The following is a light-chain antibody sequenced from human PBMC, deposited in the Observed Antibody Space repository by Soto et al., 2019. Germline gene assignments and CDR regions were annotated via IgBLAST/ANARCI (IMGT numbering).Light chain of an antibody. CDR1: SSNIGASYA. J-gene: IGLJ3*02. V-gene: IGLV1-40*01. CDR3: QSYDSSLSGSV. Sequence: QSVLTQPPSVSGAPGQRVTISCTGSSSNIGASYAVHWYQQLPGTAPKLLIYGNSNRPSGVPDRFSGSKSGTSASLAITGLQAEDEADYYCQSYDSSLSGSVFGGGTKLTDL. CDR2: GNS.